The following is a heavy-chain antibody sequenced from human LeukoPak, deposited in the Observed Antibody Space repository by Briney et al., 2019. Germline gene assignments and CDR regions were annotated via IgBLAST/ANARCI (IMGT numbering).Heavy chain of an antibody. V-gene: IGHV4-61*01. J-gene: IGHJ4*02. Sequence: SETLSLTCTVSGGSVSSGSYYWSWIRQPPGKGLEWIGNIFYSGSTNYNPSLKSRVTISLDTSKNLFSLKLSSVTAADTAIYYCARELCSGGSCGKFDYWGQGTLVTVSS. CDR2: IFYSGST. CDR3: ARELCSGGSCGKFDY. D-gene: IGHD2-15*01. CDR1: GGSVSSGSYY.